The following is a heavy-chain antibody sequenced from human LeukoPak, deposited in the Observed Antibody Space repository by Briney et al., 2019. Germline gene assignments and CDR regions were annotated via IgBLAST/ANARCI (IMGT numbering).Heavy chain of an antibody. CDR1: GGSIISSGYY. D-gene: IGHD3-10*01. CDR2: IYYSGST. V-gene: IGHV4-39*01. Sequence: PSETLSLTCTVSGGSIISSGYYWGWIRQPPGKGLEWIGSIYYSGSTYYNPSLKSRVTISVDTSKNQFSLKLNSVTATDTAVYSCGRLANEGSGRSIVDFWGQGTLVAVS. J-gene: IGHJ4*02. CDR3: GRLANEGSGRSIVDF.